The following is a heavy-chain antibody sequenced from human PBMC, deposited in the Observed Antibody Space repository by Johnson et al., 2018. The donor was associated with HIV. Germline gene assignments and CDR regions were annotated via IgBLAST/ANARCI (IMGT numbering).Heavy chain of an antibody. V-gene: IGHV3-30*03. CDR3: ARDGSMLADAFDI. CDR2: ISYDGGNK. J-gene: IGHJ3*02. D-gene: IGHD2-8*01. Sequence: QVQLVESGGGVVQPGRSLRLSCAASGFTFSNYGMHWVRQAPGKGLEWVAVISYDGGNKYYADSVKGRFNISRDNAKNSLYLQMNSLRDEDTAVYYCARDGSMLADAFDIWGQGTMVTVSS. CDR1: GFTFSNYG.